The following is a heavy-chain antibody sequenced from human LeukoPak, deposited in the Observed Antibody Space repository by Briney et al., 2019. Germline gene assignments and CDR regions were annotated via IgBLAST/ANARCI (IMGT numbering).Heavy chain of an antibody. D-gene: IGHD1-26*01. CDR3: ATIAQSSDSGSYYVFDY. J-gene: IGHJ4*02. CDR1: GYALTELS. CDR2: FDPEDGET. Sequence: VKVSCKVSGYALTELSMHWVRQAPGKGLEWMGGFDPEDGETIYAQKFQGRVTMTEDTSTDTAYMELSSLRSEDTAVYYCATIAQSSDSGSYYVFDYWGQGTLVTVSS. V-gene: IGHV1-24*01.